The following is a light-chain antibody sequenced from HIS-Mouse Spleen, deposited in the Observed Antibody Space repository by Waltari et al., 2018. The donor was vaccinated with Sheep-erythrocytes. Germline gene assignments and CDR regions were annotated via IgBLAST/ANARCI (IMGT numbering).Light chain of an antibody. CDR1: QSLSSW. Sequence: DIQMTQSPSTLSASVGDRVTITCRASQSLSSWLAWYQQKPGKAPKLLIYKASSLESGVPSRFSGSGSGTEVTLTISSLQPDDFATYYCQQYNSYPLTFGGGTKVEIK. J-gene: IGKJ4*01. CDR2: KAS. CDR3: QQYNSYPLT. V-gene: IGKV1-5*03.